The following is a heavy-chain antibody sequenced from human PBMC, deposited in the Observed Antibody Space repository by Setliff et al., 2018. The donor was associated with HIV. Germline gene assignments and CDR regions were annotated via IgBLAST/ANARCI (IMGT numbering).Heavy chain of an antibody. CDR3: ARGVAAAGTDY. V-gene: IGHV3-33*01. Sequence: GGSLRLSCAASEFTFSSYAMHWVRQGSGKGLELVAAIWYDGRSQYYADSVKGRFTISRDNSKNTLYLQMNSLRAEDTAVYYCARGVAAAGTDYWGQGTLVTVSS. D-gene: IGHD6-13*01. CDR1: EFTFSSYA. CDR2: IWYDGRSQ. J-gene: IGHJ4*02.